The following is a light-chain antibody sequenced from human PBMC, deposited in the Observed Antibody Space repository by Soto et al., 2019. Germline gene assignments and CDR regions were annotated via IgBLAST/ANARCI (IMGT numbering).Light chain of an antibody. CDR3: QQYGSSSFT. J-gene: IGKJ3*01. CDR1: QSVSSSY. Sequence: EIVLTQSPGTLSLSPGERATLSCRASQSVSSSYLAWYQQKPGQAPRILIYGASSRATGIPDRFSGSGSGTDFTLTISRLEPEEFAVYYCQQYGSSSFTVGPGTKVDI. V-gene: IGKV3-20*01. CDR2: GAS.